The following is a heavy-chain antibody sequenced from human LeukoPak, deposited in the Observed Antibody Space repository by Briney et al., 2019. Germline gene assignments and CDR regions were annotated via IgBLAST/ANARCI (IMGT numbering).Heavy chain of an antibody. V-gene: IGHV3-7*05. CDR2: IKEDGSEQ. CDR3: AREIGSAARGR. CDR1: GFTFDSYW. J-gene: IGHJ4*02. Sequence: GGSLRLSCATSGFTFDSYWMSWVRQAPGKGLEWVANIKEDGSEQYYVDSVKGRFTISRGNAKNSVYLQMNSLRAEDTAVYCCAREIGSAARGRWGQGTLVTVSS. D-gene: IGHD6-13*01.